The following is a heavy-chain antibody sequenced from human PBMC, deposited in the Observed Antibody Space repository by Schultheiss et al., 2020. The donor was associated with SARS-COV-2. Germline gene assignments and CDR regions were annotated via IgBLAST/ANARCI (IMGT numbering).Heavy chain of an antibody. CDR1: GYTFTRYY. J-gene: IGHJ4*02. CDR3: ARTAQYSGSLSTTLYFDY. D-gene: IGHD1-26*01. Sequence: GESLKISCKASGYTFTRYYMHWVRQAPGQGLEWMGWINPNSGGTNYAQKFQGRVTMTRDTSISTAYMELSRLRSDDTAVYYCARTAQYSGSLSTTLYFDYWGQGTLVTVSS. V-gene: IGHV1-2*02. CDR2: INPNSGGT.